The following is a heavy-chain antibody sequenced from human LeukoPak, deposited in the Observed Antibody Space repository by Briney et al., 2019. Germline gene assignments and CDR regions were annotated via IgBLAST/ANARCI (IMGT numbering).Heavy chain of an antibody. D-gene: IGHD3-22*01. V-gene: IGHV1-18*04. CDR2: ISAYNGNT. CDR3: ARDQLSGSGYYYV. J-gene: IGHJ4*02. Sequence: ASVKISSKASGYTFTSYGISCVRQAPGQELQWMGWISAYNGNTNYAQKLQGRVTMTTDTSTSTAYMELRSLRSDDTAVYYCARDQLSGSGYYYVWGQGTLVTVSS. CDR1: GYTFTSYG.